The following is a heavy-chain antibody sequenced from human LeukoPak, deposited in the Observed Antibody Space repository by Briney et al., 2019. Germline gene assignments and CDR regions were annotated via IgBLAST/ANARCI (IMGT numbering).Heavy chain of an antibody. Sequence: GGSLRLSCAASGFTFSSYWMHWVRQAPGKGLEWVANIKQDGSEKYYVDSVKGRFTISRDNAKNSLYLQMNSLRAEDTAVYYCAREYYYDSSGYYNSPRFDYWGQGTLVTVSS. CDR1: GFTFSSYW. J-gene: IGHJ4*02. CDR3: AREYYYDSSGYYNSPRFDY. V-gene: IGHV3-7*01. CDR2: IKQDGSEK. D-gene: IGHD3-22*01.